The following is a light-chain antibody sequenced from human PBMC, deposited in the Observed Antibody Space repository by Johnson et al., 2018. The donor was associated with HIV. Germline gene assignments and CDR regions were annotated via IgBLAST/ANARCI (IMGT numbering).Light chain of an antibody. Sequence: QSVLSQPPSVSAAPGQKVTISCSGSSSDIGDNYVSWHQQLPGTAPKLLIYDNNKRPSGIPDRFSGSKSGTSATLGITGLQTGDEADYYCGTWDSSLRVGFFGTGTKVTVL. CDR1: SSDIGDNY. J-gene: IGLJ1*01. CDR3: GTWDSSLRVGF. CDR2: DNN. V-gene: IGLV1-51*01.